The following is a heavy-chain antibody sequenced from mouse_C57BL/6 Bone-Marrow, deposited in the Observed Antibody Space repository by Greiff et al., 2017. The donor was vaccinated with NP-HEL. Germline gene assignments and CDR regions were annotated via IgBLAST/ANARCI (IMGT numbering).Heavy chain of an antibody. J-gene: IGHJ3*01. Sequence: VQLQQSGPELVKPGASVKISCKASGYSFTSYYIHWVKQRPGQGLEWIGWIYPGSGNTMYHEKFKGTATLTPDTTSRTAYTQPSSLTAEDSAVYYCAVYDGDVSFAYWGRGTVVTVSA. CDR3: AVYDGDVSFAY. CDR1: GYSFTSYY. CDR2: IYPGSGNT. V-gene: IGHV1-66*01. D-gene: IGHD2-3*01.